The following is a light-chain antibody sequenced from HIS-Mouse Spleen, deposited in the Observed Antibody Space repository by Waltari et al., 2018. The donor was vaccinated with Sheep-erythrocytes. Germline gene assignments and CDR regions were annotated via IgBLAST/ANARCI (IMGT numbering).Light chain of an antibody. Sequence: QSALTQPPSASGSPGQSVTISCTGTSSDVGGYNYVSWYQQHPGKAPQLMIYEVSTRPSRVPDRFAGSKSGNTASLTVSGLQAEDEADYYCSSYAGSNNWVFGGGTKLTVL. CDR2: EVS. V-gene: IGLV2-8*01. CDR3: SSYAGSNNWV. J-gene: IGLJ3*02. CDR1: SSDVGGYNY.